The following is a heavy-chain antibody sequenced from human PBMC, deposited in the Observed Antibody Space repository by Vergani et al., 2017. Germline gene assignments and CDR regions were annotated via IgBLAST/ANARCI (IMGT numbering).Heavy chain of an antibody. CDR1: GLTFSSYG. D-gene: IGHD3-10*01. Sequence: QVQLVESGGGVVQPGRSLRLSCAASGLTFSSYGMHWVRQAPGKGLEWVAVIWYDGSNKYYADSVKGRFTISRDNSKNTLYLQMNSLRAEDTAVYYCAKDRGSGSYYNADYWGQGTLVTVSS. V-gene: IGHV3-33*06. CDR2: IWYDGSNK. J-gene: IGHJ4*02. CDR3: AKDRGSGSYYNADY.